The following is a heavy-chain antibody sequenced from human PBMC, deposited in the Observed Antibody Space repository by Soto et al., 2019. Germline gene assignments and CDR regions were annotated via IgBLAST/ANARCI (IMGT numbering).Heavy chain of an antibody. CDR1: GGSFSGYY. CDR3: AVGINWFDP. J-gene: IGHJ5*02. V-gene: IGHV4-34*02. CDR2: INHSGST. Sequence: QVQLQQWGAGLLKPSETLSLTCAVYGGSFSGYYWKWIRQSPGKGLEWIGEINHSGSTNYNPSLKSRVTILVDTSKNQFSLKLSSVTAADTAIYYCAVGINWFDPWCQGTLVTVSS.